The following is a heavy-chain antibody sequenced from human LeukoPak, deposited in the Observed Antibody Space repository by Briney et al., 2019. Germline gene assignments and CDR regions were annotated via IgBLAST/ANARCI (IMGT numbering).Heavy chain of an antibody. J-gene: IGHJ4*02. CDR3: ARGRGSRTGYNGDYLDY. CDR1: VGTFSNYA. CDR2: ITPILGLI. D-gene: IGHD5-18*01. Sequence: SSVKVSCKGSVGTFSNYAINWVRQAPGQELEWMGRITPILGLINYAHKFQGRVTITADKSTSTGYMEVTGLRSDDTAIYYCARGRGSRTGYNGDYLDYWGQGTLVTVSS. V-gene: IGHV1-69*04.